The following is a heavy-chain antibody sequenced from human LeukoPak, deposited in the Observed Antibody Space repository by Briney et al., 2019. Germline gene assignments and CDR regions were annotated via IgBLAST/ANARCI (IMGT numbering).Heavy chain of an antibody. CDR1: GYTFTSYD. J-gene: IGHJ4*02. Sequence: ASVKVSCKASGYTFTSYDINWVRQATGQGLEWMGWMNPNSGNTGYAQKFQGRVNMTRNTSISTAYMELSSLSSEVTAGFYCGGGGYFMPGDYWGQGTLVTVSS. CDR3: GGGGYFMPGDY. V-gene: IGHV1-8*01. CDR2: MNPNSGNT. D-gene: IGHD2-2*01.